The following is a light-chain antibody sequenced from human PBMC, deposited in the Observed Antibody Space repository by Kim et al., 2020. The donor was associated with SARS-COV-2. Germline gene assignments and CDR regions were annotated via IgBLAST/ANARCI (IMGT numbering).Light chain of an antibody. V-gene: IGLV1-47*01. Sequence: ELTQPPSVSGTPGQGVTISCSGSSSNIGSDYVYWHQQLPGTAPKLLIYRNNQRPSGVPDRFSGSKSGTSASLAISGLRSEDEAEYYCASWDDSLSAVVFGGGTQLTVL. J-gene: IGLJ2*01. CDR2: RNN. CDR1: SSNIGSDY. CDR3: ASWDDSLSAVV.